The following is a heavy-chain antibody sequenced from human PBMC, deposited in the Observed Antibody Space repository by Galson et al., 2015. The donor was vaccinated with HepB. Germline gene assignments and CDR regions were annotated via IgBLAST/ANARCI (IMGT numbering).Heavy chain of an antibody. D-gene: IGHD3-22*01. J-gene: IGHJ3*02. Sequence: SVKVSCKASGYTFTSYAMHWVRQAPGQRLEWMGWINAGNGNTKYSQKFQGRVTITRDTSASTAYMELSSLRSEDTAVYYCARDRTMIEVRVSMGVNDAFDIWGQGTMVTVSS. CDR2: INAGNGNT. V-gene: IGHV1-3*01. CDR3: ARDRTMIEVRVSMGVNDAFDI. CDR1: GYTFTSYA.